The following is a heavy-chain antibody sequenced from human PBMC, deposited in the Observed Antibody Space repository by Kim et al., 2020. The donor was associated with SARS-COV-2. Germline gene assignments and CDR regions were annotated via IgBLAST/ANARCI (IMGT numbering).Heavy chain of an antibody. CDR3: ARRQFTSGWYYFAY. D-gene: IGHD6-19*01. Sequence: YAESVKGRFTISRDNAKNTLYLQMNSLRAEDTAVYYCARRQFTSGWYYFAYWGQGPLVTVSS. V-gene: IGHV3-74*01. J-gene: IGHJ4*02.